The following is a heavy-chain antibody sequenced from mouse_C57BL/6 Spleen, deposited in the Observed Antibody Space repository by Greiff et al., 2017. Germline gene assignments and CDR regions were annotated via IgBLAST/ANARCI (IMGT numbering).Heavy chain of an antibody. V-gene: IGHV1-82*01. CDR1: GYAFSSSW. Sequence: QVQLKQSGPELVKPGASVKISCKASGYAFSSSWMNWVKQRPGKGLEWIGRIYPGDGDTNYNGKFKGKATLPADKSSSTAYMQLSSLTSEDSAVYFCANRDGYYGFDYWGQGTTLTVSS. J-gene: IGHJ2*01. CDR3: ANRDGYYGFDY. CDR2: IYPGDGDT. D-gene: IGHD2-3*01.